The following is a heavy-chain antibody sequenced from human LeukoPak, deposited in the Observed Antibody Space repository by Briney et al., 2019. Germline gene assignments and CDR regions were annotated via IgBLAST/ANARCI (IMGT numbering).Heavy chain of an antibody. V-gene: IGHV1-18*01. J-gene: IGHJ6*03. CDR1: GYTFTSYG. Sequence: ASVKVSCKASGYTFTSYGISWVRQAPGQGLEWMGWISAYNGNTNYAQKLQGRVTMTTDTSTSTAYMELSSLRSEDTAVYYCARVEDSSGYYYGRGIHYYYYYMDVWGKGTTVTVSS. CDR2: ISAYNGNT. CDR3: ARVEDSSGYYYGRGIHYYYYYMDV. D-gene: IGHD3-22*01.